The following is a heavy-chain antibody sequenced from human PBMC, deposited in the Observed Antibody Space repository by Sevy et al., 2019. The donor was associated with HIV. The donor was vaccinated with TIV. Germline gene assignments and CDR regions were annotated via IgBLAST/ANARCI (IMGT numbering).Heavy chain of an antibody. CDR3: ARDNATGSRRGLRYYYYGTDV. V-gene: IGHV3-7*01. D-gene: IGHD2-2*01. CDR2: INEDGTGK. CDR1: GFTFSTYW. Sequence: GGSLRLSCAASGFTFSTYWMSWFRQAPGKGLEWVANINEDGTGKFYVDSVKGRFTMSRDNAKNSLYLQTNSLRAEDAAVYYCARDNATGSRRGLRYYYYGTDVWGQGTTVTVSS. J-gene: IGHJ6*02.